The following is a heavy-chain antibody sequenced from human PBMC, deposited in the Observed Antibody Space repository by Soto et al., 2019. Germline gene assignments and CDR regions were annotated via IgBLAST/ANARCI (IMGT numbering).Heavy chain of an antibody. Sequence: QVQLVQSGAEVKKPGASVKVSCKASGYTFTSYYMHWVRQDPGQGLEWMGIINPSGGSTSYAQKFQGRVTMTRDTSTSTVYMELSSLRSEDTAVYYCAKGYCSGGSCYSGLLGYWGQGTLVTVSS. CDR3: AKGYCSGGSCYSGLLGY. J-gene: IGHJ4*02. V-gene: IGHV1-46*01. D-gene: IGHD2-15*01. CDR1: GYTFTSYY. CDR2: INPSGGST.